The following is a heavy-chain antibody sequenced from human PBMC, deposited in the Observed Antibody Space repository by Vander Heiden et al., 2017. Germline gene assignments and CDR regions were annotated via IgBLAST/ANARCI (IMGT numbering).Heavy chain of an antibody. D-gene: IGHD3-10*01. Sequence: QVQLQESGPGLVKPSEALSLTCTSSGRSISSYYWSWIRQPPGKGLEWIGYIYYSGSTNYNASLKSRVTISVDTSKNQFSLKLTSVTAADTAVYYCARSRLTMIRGVVTPGGFDYWGQGTLVTVSS. V-gene: IGHV4-59*01. CDR2: IYYSGST. J-gene: IGHJ4*02. CDR3: ARSRLTMIRGVVTPGGFDY. CDR1: GRSISSYY.